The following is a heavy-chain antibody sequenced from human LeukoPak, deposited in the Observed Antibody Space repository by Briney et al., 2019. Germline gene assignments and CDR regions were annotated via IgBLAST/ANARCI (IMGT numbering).Heavy chain of an antibody. J-gene: IGHJ4*02. CDR1: GFTFSTYA. Sequence: PGGSLGLSCAASGFTFSTYAMTWVRQAPGKGLEWVSGISAGGDRTYYADSVKGRFTISRDNSKNTLYLQMNSLRAEDTAEYYCARSTVGTSCCTAVDYWGQGTLVTVSS. D-gene: IGHD1-26*01. V-gene: IGHV3-23*01. CDR3: ARSTVGTSCCTAVDY. CDR2: ISAGGDRT.